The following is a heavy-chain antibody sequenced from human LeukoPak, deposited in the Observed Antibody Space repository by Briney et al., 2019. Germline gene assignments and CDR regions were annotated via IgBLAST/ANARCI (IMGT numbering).Heavy chain of an antibody. V-gene: IGHV3-21*04. CDR3: AKDTEVVILCMIDY. CDR1: GFTFSSYS. D-gene: IGHD3-16*02. J-gene: IGHJ4*02. CDR2: ISSSSSYI. Sequence: TGGSLRLSCAASGFTFSSYSMNWVRQAPGKGLEWVSSISSSSSYIYYADSVKGRFTISRDNSKNTLYLQMNSLRAEDTAVYYCAKDTEVVILCMIDYWGQGTLVTVSS.